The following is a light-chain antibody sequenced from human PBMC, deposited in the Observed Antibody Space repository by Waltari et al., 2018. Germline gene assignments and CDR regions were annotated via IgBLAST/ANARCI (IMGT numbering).Light chain of an antibody. CDR1: SSDVGRFDY. V-gene: IGLV2-8*01. Sequence: QSALTQPPPAPGSPGQSVTISCTGTSSDVGRFDYVPWYQQHPGQTPKPLIYNVRQRPSGVPDRFSGSKSGNTASLIVSGLQADDEADYYCSSYAGSNIVFGGGTKLTVL. J-gene: IGLJ2*01. CDR3: SSYAGSNIV. CDR2: NVR.